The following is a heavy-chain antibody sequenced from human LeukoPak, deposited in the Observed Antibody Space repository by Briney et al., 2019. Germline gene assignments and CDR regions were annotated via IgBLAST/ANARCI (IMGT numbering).Heavy chain of an antibody. D-gene: IGHD3-10*01. Sequence: PSETLSLTCTVSGGSISSYYWSWIRQPPGKGLEWIGYIYHSGSTYYNPSLKSRVTISVDTSKNQFSLKLSSVTAADTAVYYCARGFYYYGSGSIWFDPWGQGTLVTVSS. CDR2: IYHSGST. CDR1: GGSISSYY. CDR3: ARGFYYYGSGSIWFDP. V-gene: IGHV4-59*08. J-gene: IGHJ5*02.